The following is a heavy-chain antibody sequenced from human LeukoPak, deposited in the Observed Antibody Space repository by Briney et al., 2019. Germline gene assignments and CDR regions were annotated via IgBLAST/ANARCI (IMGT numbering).Heavy chain of an antibody. Sequence: GASVKVSCKASGYTFTGYYMHWVRQAPGQGLEWMGWINPNSGGTNYAQQFQGRVTMTRDTSISTAYMELSRLRSDDTAVYYCARETYYYDSSGYYYSAGLDYWGQGTLVTVSS. CDR3: ARETYYYDSSGYYYSAGLDY. J-gene: IGHJ4*02. D-gene: IGHD3-22*01. V-gene: IGHV1-2*02. CDR2: INPNSGGT. CDR1: GYTFTGYY.